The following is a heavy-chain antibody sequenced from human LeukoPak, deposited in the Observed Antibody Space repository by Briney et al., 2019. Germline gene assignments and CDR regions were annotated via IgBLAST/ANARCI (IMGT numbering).Heavy chain of an antibody. V-gene: IGHV4-59*11. Sequence: SQTLSLTCTVSSGSISSHYWSWIRQPPGKGLEWVGYIYDSGSTDYIPSLKSRAAIPVDTSKNQFSLKLSSGTAADTAVYYCATGTHYHNSSGYSPYYYYYMDVWGKGTTVTVSS. CDR3: ATGTHYHNSSGYSPYYYYYMDV. CDR2: IYDSGST. D-gene: IGHD3-22*01. J-gene: IGHJ6*03. CDR1: SGSISSHY.